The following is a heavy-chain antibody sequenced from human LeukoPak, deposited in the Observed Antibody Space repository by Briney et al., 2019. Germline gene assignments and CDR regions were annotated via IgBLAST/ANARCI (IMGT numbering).Heavy chain of an antibody. CDR3: ARGGGYSYGSFDY. Sequence: GGSLRLSCAASGIIFSNYWMHWVRQAPGKGLVWVSRINRDGSSTSYADAVKGRFTISRDNAKNTLYLQMNSLRAEDTAVYYCARGGGYSYGSFDYWGQGTLVTVSS. J-gene: IGHJ4*02. D-gene: IGHD5-18*01. CDR2: INRDGSST. V-gene: IGHV3-74*01. CDR1: GIIFSNYW.